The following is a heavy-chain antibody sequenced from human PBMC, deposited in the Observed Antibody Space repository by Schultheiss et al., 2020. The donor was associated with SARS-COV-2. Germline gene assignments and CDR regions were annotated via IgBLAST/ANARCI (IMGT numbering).Heavy chain of an antibody. CDR1: GYTFTSYA. V-gene: IGHV1-18*01. CDR2: ISAYNGNT. D-gene: IGHD4-11*01. CDR3: ARVMRTVTTVRWFDP. J-gene: IGHJ5*02. Sequence: ASVKVSCKASGYTFTSYAMHWVRQAPGQGLEWMGWISAYNGNTNYAQKLQDRVTMTTDTSTSTAYMELRSLRSDDTAVYYCARVMRTVTTVRWFDPWGQGTLVTVSS.